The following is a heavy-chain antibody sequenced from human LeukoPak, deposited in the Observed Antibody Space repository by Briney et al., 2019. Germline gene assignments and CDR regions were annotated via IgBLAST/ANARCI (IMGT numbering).Heavy chain of an antibody. V-gene: IGHV4-4*07. J-gene: IGHJ4*02. CDR2: IYTSGST. CDR3: ARENSGSYREFDY. D-gene: IGHD1-26*01. CDR1: GGSISSYY. Sequence: SETLSLTCTVSGGSISSYYWGWIRQPAGKGLEWIGRIYTSGSTNYNASLKSRVSMSVDTSKNQFSLKPSSVTAADTAVFYCARENSGSYREFDYWGQGTLVTVSS.